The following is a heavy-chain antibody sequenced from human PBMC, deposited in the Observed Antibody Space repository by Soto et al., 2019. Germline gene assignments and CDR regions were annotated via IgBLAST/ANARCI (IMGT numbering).Heavy chain of an antibody. J-gene: IGHJ6*02. CDR3: AREISDGLDV. Sequence: QVQLVQSGAEVKKPGASVKVSCKASGYTFTSYDINWVRQATGQGLEWMGWMNPNSGNTGYAQKLQGKVTMTRNTTITTDYMELSSLRSEDTAVYYFAREISDGLDVWGQGTTVTVSS. V-gene: IGHV1-8*01. CDR2: MNPNSGNT. CDR1: GYTFTSYD.